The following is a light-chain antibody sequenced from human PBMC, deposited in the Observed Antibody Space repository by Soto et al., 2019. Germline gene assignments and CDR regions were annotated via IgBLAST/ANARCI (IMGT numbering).Light chain of an antibody. CDR3: QQYNNWPPST. V-gene: IGKV3-15*01. J-gene: IGKJ5*01. CDR1: QSVSSN. CDR2: GAS. Sequence: EIVMTQSPATLSVSPGERATLSCRASQSVSSNLAWYQQNPGQAPRLLIYGASTRATGSPARFNGSGSGTEFTLTRSSLQSEDFAVYYCQQYNNWPPSTFGQGTRLEIK.